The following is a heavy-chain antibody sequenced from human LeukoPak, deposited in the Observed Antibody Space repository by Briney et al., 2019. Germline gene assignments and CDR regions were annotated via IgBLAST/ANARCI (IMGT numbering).Heavy chain of an antibody. CDR2: IYTSGST. J-gene: IGHJ3*02. CDR1: GVSISSGSYY. D-gene: IGHD1-26*01. CDR3: ATSARMGDAFDI. V-gene: IGHV4-61*02. Sequence: PSETLSLTCTVSGVSISSGSYYWSWIRQPAGKGLEWIGRIYTSGSTNYNPSLKSRVTISVDTSKNQFSLKLSSVTAADTAVYYCATSARMGDAFDIWGQGTMVTVSS.